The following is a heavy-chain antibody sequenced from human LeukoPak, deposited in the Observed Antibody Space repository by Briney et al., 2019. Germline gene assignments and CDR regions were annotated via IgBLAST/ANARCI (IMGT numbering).Heavy chain of an antibody. J-gene: IGHJ5*02. CDR1: GGTFSSYA. D-gene: IGHD3-9*01. Sequence: GASVKVSCKASGGTFSSYAISWVRQAPGQGLEWMGGIIPIFGTANYAQKFQGRVTITADKPTSTAYMELSSLRSEDTAVYYCASHVLRYFDWLEEGSWFDPWGQGTLVTVSS. CDR3: ASHVLRYFDWLEEGSWFDP. V-gene: IGHV1-69*06. CDR2: IIPIFGTA.